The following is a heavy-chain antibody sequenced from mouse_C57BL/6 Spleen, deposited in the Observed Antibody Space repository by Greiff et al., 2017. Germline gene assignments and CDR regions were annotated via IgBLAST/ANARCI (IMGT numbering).Heavy chain of an antibody. J-gene: IGHJ4*01. D-gene: IGHD1-2*01. V-gene: IGHV1-26*01. Sequence: EVQLQQSGPELVKPGASVKISCKASGYTFTDYYMNWVKQSHGKSLEWIGDINPNNGGTSYNQKFKGKATLTVDKSSSTAYMELRSLTSEDSAVYYCAREHYHGAMDYWGQGTSVTVSS. CDR3: AREHYHGAMDY. CDR2: INPNNGGT. CDR1: GYTFTDYY.